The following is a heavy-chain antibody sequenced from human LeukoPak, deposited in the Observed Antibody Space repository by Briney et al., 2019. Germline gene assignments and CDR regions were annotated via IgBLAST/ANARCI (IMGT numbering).Heavy chain of an antibody. CDR1: GGSFSGYY. CDR3: ASARDLDAFDI. J-gene: IGHJ3*02. CDR2: INHSGST. V-gene: IGHV4-34*01. Sequence: SETLSLTCAVYGGSFSGYYWSWIRQPPGKGLEWIGEINHSGSTNYNPSLKSRVTISVDTSKNQSSLKLSSVTAADTAVYYCASARDLDAFDIWGQGTMVTVSS.